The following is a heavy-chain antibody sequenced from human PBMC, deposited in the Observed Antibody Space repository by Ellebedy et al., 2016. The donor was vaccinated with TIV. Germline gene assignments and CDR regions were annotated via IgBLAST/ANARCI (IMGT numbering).Heavy chain of an antibody. D-gene: IGHD3-22*01. CDR2: ISAYNGNT. CDR1: GYTFTSYG. CDR3: AVGVYYDSSGSNAFDI. V-gene: IGHV1-18*01. J-gene: IGHJ3*02. Sequence: AASVKVSCKASGYTFTSYGISWVRQAPGQGLEWMGWISAYNGNTNYAQKHQGRFTMTTDTSTSTAYMELRSLRSDDTAVYYCAVGVYYDSSGSNAFDIWGQGTMVTVSS.